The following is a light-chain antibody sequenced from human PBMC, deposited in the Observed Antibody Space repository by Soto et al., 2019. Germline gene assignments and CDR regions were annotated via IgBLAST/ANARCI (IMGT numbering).Light chain of an antibody. J-gene: IGLJ2*01. CDR3: GAWDTSLRAVV. CDR1: SSNIGKNY. Sequence: QPVLTQPPSVSAAPGQKVIISCSGTSSNIGKNYVFWYQQFPGTAPKLLIYDNYKRPSGIPDRFSVSKSGASATLAITGLHTGDEADYYCGAWDTSLRAVVFGGGTKLTVL. CDR2: DNY. V-gene: IGLV1-51*01.